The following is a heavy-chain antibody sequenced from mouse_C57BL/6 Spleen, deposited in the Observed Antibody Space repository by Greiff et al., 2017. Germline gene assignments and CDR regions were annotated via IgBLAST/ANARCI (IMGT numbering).Heavy chain of an antibody. V-gene: IGHV1-80*01. J-gene: IGHJ4*01. D-gene: IGHD2-1*01. Sequence: QVQLQQSGAELVKPGASVKISCKASGYAFSSYWMNWVKQRPGKGLEWIGQIYPGAGDTNYNGKFKGKATLTADKSSSTAYMQLSSLTSEDSAVYYCARSGYGNFAMDYWGQGTSVTVSS. CDR3: ARSGYGNFAMDY. CDR1: GYAFSSYW. CDR2: IYPGAGDT.